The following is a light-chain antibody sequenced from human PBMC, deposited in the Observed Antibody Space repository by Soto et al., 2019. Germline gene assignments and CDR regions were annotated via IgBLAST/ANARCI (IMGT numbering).Light chain of an antibody. CDR2: GNS. J-gene: IGLJ2*01. CDR3: QSYDSSMSDSV. V-gene: IGLV1-40*01. CDR1: SSNIGARYD. Sequence: QSVLTQPPSVSGAPGQRVTISCTGSSSNIGARYDVHWYQQLPGTAPKLLIYGNSNRPSGVPDRFSGSKSGTSASLAITGLQAEDEADDYCQSYDSSMSDSVFGGGTKLTVL.